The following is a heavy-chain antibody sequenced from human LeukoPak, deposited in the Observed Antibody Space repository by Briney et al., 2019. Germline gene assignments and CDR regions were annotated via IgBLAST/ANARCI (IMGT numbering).Heavy chain of an antibody. V-gene: IGHV3-30-3*01. CDR1: GFTFSSYA. CDR3: ARDLITMVRGVMLYYYYGMDV. J-gene: IGHJ6*02. CDR2: ISYDGSNK. D-gene: IGHD3-10*01. Sequence: GRSLRLSCAASGFTFSSYAMHWVRQAPGKGLEWVAVISYDGSNKYYADSVKGRFTISRDNSKNTLYLQMNSLRAEDTAVYYCARDLITMVRGVMLYYYYGMDVWGQGTTVTVSS.